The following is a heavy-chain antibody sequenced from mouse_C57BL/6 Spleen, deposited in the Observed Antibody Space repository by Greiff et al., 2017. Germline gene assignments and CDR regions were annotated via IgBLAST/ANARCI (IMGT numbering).Heavy chain of an antibody. CDR2: IYPGSGST. J-gene: IGHJ2*01. CDR3: ARDIYYDYDGDY. D-gene: IGHD2-4*01. CDR1: GYTFTSYW. V-gene: IGHV1-55*01. Sequence: VQLQQPGAELVKPGASVKMSCKASGYTFTSYWITWVKQRPGQGLEWIGDIYPGSGSTNYNEKFKSKATLTVDTSSSTAYMQLSSLTSEDSAVYYCARDIYYDYDGDYWGQGTTLTVSS.